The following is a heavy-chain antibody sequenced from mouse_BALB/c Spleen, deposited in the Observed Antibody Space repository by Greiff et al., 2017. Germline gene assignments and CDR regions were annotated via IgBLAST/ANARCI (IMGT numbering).Heavy chain of an antibody. CDR3: ARDQGDGNYAMDY. D-gene: IGHD2-1*01. J-gene: IGHJ4*01. CDR1: GFTFSSFG. V-gene: IGHV5-17*02. CDR2: ISSGSSTI. Sequence: EVHLVESGGGLVQPGGSRKLSCAASGFTFSSFGMHWVRQAPEKGLEWVAYISSGSSTIYYADTVKGRFTISRDNPKNTLFLQMTSLRSEDTAMYYCARDQGDGNYAMDYWGQGTSVTVSS.